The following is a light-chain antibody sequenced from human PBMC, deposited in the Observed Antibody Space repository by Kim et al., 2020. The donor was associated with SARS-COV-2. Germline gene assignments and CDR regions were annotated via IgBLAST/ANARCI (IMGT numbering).Light chain of an antibody. CDR2: DAS. CDR3: QQRSNWLT. V-gene: IGKV3-11*01. J-gene: IGKJ4*01. CDR1: QSVSRY. Sequence: EIVLTQSPATLSLSPGERATLSCRASQSVSRYLAWYQQKPGQAPRLLIYDASNRATGIPVRFSGSGSGTDFTLTISSLEPEDFAVYYCQQRSNWLTFGGGTKVDIK.